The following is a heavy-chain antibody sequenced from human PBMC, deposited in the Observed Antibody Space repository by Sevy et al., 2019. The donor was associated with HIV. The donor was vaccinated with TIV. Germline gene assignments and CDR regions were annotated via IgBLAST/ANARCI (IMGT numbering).Heavy chain of an antibody. V-gene: IGHV3-30-3*01. CDR3: ARDGGYSIKWYPLY. D-gene: IGHD6-13*01. J-gene: IGHJ4*01. CDR2: ISYEGTET. CDR1: GFAFSSHA. Sequence: GGSLRLSCAASGFAFSSHAMHWVRQAPGKGLEWVGVISYEGTETFYAASLEGRFTISRDNSKNMLSLQINSLRPEDTAGYYCARDGGYSIKWYPLYRGQGTLVTVSS.